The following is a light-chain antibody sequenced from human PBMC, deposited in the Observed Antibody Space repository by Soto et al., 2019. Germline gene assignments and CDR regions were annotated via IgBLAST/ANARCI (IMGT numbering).Light chain of an antibody. J-gene: IGKJ2*01. V-gene: IGKV3-20*01. Sequence: IVLTQSPGTLSLSPGERATLFCRASQSVSSSYLAWYQQTPGQAPRLLIYGASIRATGIPDRFSGSGSGTDFTLTISRLEPEDFAVYYCQQHGSSPYIFGQGTRLEIK. CDR3: QQHGSSPYI. CDR2: GAS. CDR1: QSVSSSY.